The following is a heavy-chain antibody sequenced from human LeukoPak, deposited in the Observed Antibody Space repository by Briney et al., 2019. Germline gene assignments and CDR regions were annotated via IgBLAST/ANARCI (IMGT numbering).Heavy chain of an antibody. CDR1: GGSISSSDYY. Sequence: SETLSLTCTVSGGSISSSDYYWGWIRQPPGKGLESIGNIYYNGKTYYNPSLRSRVTISVDTSKNQFSLKLNSVTATDTAVYYCASGAVNYDFWSGSQYYLDYWGQGTLVTVSS. J-gene: IGHJ4*02. CDR3: ASGAVNYDFWSGSQYYLDY. CDR2: IYYNGKT. V-gene: IGHV4-39*01. D-gene: IGHD3-3*01.